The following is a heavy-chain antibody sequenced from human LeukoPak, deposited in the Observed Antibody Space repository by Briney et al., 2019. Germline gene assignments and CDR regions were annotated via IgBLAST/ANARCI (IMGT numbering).Heavy chain of an antibody. CDR3: ARGRFGIVSYYYMDV. V-gene: IGHV4-39*01. CDR2: IYYSGST. D-gene: IGHD3-22*01. Sequence: SETLSLTCTVFGGSISSSSYYWGWIRQPPGKGLEWIGSIYYSGSTYYNPSLKSRVTISVDTSKNQFSLKLSSVTAADTAVYYCARGRFGIVSYYYMDVWDKGTTVTVSS. CDR1: GGSISSSSYY. J-gene: IGHJ6*03.